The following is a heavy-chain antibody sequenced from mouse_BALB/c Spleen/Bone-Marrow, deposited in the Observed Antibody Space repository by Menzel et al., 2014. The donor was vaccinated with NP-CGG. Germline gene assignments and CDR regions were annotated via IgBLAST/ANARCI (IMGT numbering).Heavy chain of an antibody. CDR1: GFTFSSYA. D-gene: IGHD2-4*01. Sequence: EVMLVESGGGLVKPGGSLKLSCAASGFTFSSYAMSWVRQTPEKRLEWVASISSGGSTYYPDSVKGRFTISRDNARNILYLQMSSLRSEDTAMYYCARDDYDDQYYFDYWCQGTTLTVSS. J-gene: IGHJ2*01. V-gene: IGHV5-6-5*01. CDR3: ARDDYDDQYYFDY. CDR2: ISSGGST.